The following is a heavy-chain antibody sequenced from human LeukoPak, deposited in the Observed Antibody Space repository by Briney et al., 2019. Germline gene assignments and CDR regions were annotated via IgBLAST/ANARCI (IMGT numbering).Heavy chain of an antibody. CDR2: ISYDGSNK. V-gene: IGHV3-30-3*01. CDR1: GFTFSSYA. D-gene: IGHD3-10*01. Sequence: GGSLRLSCAVSGFTFSSYAMHWVRQAPGKGLEWVAVISYDGSNKYYADSVKGRFTISRDNSNNTLYLQMNSLRAEDTAVYYCARGLQSGTQRGYFDYWGQGTLVTVSS. J-gene: IGHJ4*02. CDR3: ARGLQSGTQRGYFDY.